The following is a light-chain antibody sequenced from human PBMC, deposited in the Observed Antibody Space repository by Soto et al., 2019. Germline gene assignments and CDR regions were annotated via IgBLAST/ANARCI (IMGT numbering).Light chain of an antibody. CDR2: DAS. V-gene: IGKV3-11*01. J-gene: IGKJ5*01. Sequence: EVMFTKSPGTLSLSSGESATLSCRPSQSISGYLAWYQQKRGQTRRLLIYDASHRATGVPARFSGSGRGAHFTLTISGLEPEDFAVYYCQQRSVWPITFGQGTRLEIK. CDR1: QSISGY. CDR3: QQRSVWPIT.